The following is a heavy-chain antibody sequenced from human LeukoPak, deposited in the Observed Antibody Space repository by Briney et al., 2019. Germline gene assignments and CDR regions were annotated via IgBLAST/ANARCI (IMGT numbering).Heavy chain of an antibody. CDR2: VRNKVNSYTT. CDR1: GFTFSDHY. D-gene: IGHD6-19*01. V-gene: IGHV3-72*01. CDR3: ARPSSGQYYLDC. J-gene: IGHJ4*02. Sequence: GGSLRLSCAASGFTFSDHYMDWVRQAPGKGLGWVGRVRNKVNSYTTEYAASVEGRFIISRDDSKNSLYLQMNSLKIEDTAVYYCARPSSGQYYLDCWGQGTLVTVSS.